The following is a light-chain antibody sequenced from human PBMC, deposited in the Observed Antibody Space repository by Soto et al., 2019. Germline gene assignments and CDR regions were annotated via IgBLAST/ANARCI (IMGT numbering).Light chain of an antibody. CDR3: QQYNNWPPEYT. J-gene: IGKJ2*01. Sequence: EIVMTQSPATLSVSPGERATLSCWASQSVGSNLAWYQHKPGQAPRLLIFGASGRATGIPARFSGSGSGTEFTLTISSLQSEDFAVYYCQQYNNWPPEYTFGQGTKLEIK. CDR2: GAS. CDR1: QSVGSN. V-gene: IGKV3-15*01.